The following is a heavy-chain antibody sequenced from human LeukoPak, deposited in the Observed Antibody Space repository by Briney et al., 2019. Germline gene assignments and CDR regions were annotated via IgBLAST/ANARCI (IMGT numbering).Heavy chain of an antibody. CDR3: ARESYRWYVRNYYYYGMDV. CDR1: GGSISTYY. D-gene: IGHD6-13*01. CDR2: IYTSGST. J-gene: IGHJ6*02. V-gene: IGHV4-4*07. Sequence: PSETLSLTRTVSGGSISTYYWSWIRQPAGKGLEWIGRIYTSGSTNYNPSLKSRVTKSVDTSKNQFSLKLSSVTAADTAVYYCARESYRWYVRNYYYYGMDVWGQGTTVTVSS.